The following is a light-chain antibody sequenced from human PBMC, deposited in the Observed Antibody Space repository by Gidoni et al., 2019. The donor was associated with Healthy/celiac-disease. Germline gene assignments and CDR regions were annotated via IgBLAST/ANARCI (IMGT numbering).Light chain of an antibody. V-gene: IGKV3-20*01. CDR2: GAS. Sequence: EFVLPKSPGPLSLSPGVRATLSCRASQSVSSSYLAWYQQKPGQAPRLLIYGASSRVTGIPDRFSGSGSGTDFTLTISRLEPEDFAVYYCQQYGSAPWTFGQGTKVEIK. J-gene: IGKJ1*01. CDR3: QQYGSAPWT. CDR1: QSVSSSY.